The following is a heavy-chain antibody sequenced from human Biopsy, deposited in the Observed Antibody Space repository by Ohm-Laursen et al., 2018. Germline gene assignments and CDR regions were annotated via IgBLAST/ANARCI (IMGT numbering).Heavy chain of an antibody. CDR2: INPTGGTT. Sequence: GASVKVSCKTSGYTFSNYGINWVRQAPGQGLEWMGIINPTGGTTSYAEKFQGRVTLTRDTSTGTVYLELNSLIYEDTALYYCARDETGSSVFGPYYYGMDVWGQGTTVTVSS. CDR1: GYTFSNYG. J-gene: IGHJ6*02. D-gene: IGHD3-9*01. CDR3: ARDETGSSVFGPYYYGMDV. V-gene: IGHV1-46*01.